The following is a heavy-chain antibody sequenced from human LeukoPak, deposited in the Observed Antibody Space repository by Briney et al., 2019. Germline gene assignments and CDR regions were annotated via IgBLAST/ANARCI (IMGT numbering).Heavy chain of an antibody. CDR2: INPNSGGT. Sequence: ASVKVSCKASGYTFTGYYMHWVRQAPGQGLEWMGWINPNSGGTNYAQKFQGRVTMTRDTSISTAYMELSRLRSDDTAVYYCARDKGEMWYDSSGQGWFDPWGQGTLVTVSS. D-gene: IGHD3-22*01. CDR3: ARDKGEMWYDSSGQGWFDP. CDR1: GYTFTGYY. J-gene: IGHJ5*02. V-gene: IGHV1-2*02.